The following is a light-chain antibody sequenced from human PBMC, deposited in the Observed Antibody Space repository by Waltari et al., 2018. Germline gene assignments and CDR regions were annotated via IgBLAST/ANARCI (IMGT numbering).Light chain of an antibody. J-gene: IGKJ4*01. CDR3: QQSYSPPPD. V-gene: IGKV1-39*01. CDR2: GAS. CDR1: QNLRTY. Sequence: DIQMTQSPSSLSASVGVTVPVTCRASQNLRTYLNWYQQKTAKAPKLLIYGASTLQRGVPSRFRGSASGTEFTLTVTNLQPDDFATYFCQQSYSPPPDFGGGTKVEIK.